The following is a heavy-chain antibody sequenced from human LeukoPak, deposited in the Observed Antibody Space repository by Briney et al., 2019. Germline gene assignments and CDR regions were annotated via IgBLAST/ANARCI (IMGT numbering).Heavy chain of an antibody. Sequence: PGRSLRLSCAASGFTFSSYGMHWVRQAPGKGLEWVAFIRYDGSNKYYADSVKGRFTISRDNSKNTLYLQMNSLRAEDTAVYYCAKERGDWYSSGYFDYWGQGTLVTVSS. D-gene: IGHD6-19*01. CDR3: AKERGDWYSSGYFDY. CDR2: IRYDGSNK. V-gene: IGHV3-30*02. CDR1: GFTFSSYG. J-gene: IGHJ4*02.